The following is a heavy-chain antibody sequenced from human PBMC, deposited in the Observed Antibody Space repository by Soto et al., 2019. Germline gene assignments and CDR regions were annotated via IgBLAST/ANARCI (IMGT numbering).Heavy chain of an antibody. CDR2: ISGSGGST. J-gene: IGHJ5*02. CDR3: AKDGYCTSTSCSTNWFDP. CDR1: GFTFSSYA. V-gene: IGHV3-23*01. D-gene: IGHD2-2*03. Sequence: EVQLLESGGGLVQPGGSLRLSCAASGFTFSSYAMSWVRQAPGKGLEWVSAISGSGGSTYYADSMKGRFTISRDNSKNTLYLQMSSLRAEDTAVYYCAKDGYCTSTSCSTNWFDPWGQGTLVTVSS.